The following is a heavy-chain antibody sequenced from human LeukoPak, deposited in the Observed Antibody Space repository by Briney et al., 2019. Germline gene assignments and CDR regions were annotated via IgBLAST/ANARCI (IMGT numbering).Heavy chain of an antibody. D-gene: IGHD2-2*01. V-gene: IGHV4-61*02. CDR3: ARASVGGYCSSTSCHMGYYYYYMDV. CDR2: IYTSGST. Sequence: SQTLSLTCTVSGGSISSGSYYWSWIRQPAGKVLEWIGRIYTSGSTNYNPSLKSRVTISVDTSKNQFSLKLSSVTAADTAVYYCARASVGGYCSSTSCHMGYYYYYMDVWGRGTTVTVSS. J-gene: IGHJ6*03. CDR1: GGSISSGSYY.